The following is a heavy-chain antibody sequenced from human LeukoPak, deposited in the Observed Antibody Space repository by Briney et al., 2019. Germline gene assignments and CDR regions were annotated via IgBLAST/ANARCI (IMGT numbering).Heavy chain of an antibody. J-gene: IGHJ4*02. V-gene: IGHV1-69*04. CDR3: ASRRILRYFDWLLSDYFDY. D-gene: IGHD3-9*01. CDR1: GGTFSSYA. Sequence: SVKVSCKASGGTFSSYAISWVRPAPGQGLEWMGRIIPILGIANYAQKFQGRVTITADKSTSTAYMELSSLRSEDTAVYYCASRRILRYFDWLLSDYFDYWGQGTLVTVSS. CDR2: IIPILGIA.